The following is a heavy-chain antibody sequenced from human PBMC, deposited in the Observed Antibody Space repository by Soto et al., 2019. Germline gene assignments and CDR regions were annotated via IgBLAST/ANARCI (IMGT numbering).Heavy chain of an antibody. CDR2: INPNSGGT. CDR1: GYTFTGYY. CDR3: ARYPKMEGGSGTHRDVLDV. D-gene: IGHD1-1*01. J-gene: IGHJ6*01. V-gene: IGHV1-2*04. Sequence: ASVKVSCKASGYTFTGYYMHWVRQAPGQGLEWMGWINPNSGGTNYAQKFQGWVTMTRDTSISTAYMELSRLRSDDTAVYYCARYPKMEGGSGTHRDVLDVWGQGTSDPVSA.